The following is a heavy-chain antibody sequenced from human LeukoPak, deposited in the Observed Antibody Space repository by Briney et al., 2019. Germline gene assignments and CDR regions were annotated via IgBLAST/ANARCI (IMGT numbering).Heavy chain of an antibody. CDR3: AKDIADSSGYCYWGYFDY. V-gene: IGHV3-9*01. CDR2: ISWNSGSI. Sequence: PGGSLRLSCAASGFTFDDYAMHWVRQAPGKGLEWVSGISWNSGSIGYADSVKGRFTISGDNAKNSLYLQMNSLRAEDTALYYCAKDIADSSGYCYWGYFDYWGQGTLVTVSS. CDR1: GFTFDDYA. D-gene: IGHD3-22*01. J-gene: IGHJ4*02.